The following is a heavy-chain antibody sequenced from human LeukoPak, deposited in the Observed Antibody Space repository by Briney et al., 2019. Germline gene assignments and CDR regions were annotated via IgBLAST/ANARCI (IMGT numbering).Heavy chain of an antibody. D-gene: IGHD2-15*01. V-gene: IGHV1-18*01. J-gene: IGHJ6*02. Sequence: ASVKVSCKASGYTFSSYGLSWVRQAPGQGLEWMGWISAYNGNTNYAQKLQGRVTMTTDTSTSTAYMELRSLRSDDTAVYYCARDGYCSCGSCYPPYYYYGMAVWGQGTTVTVSS. CDR1: GYTFSSYG. CDR2: ISAYNGNT. CDR3: ARDGYCSCGSCYPPYYYYGMAV.